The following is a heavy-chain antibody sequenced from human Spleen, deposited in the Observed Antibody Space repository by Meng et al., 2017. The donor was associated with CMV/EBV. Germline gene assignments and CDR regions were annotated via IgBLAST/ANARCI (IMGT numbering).Heavy chain of an antibody. V-gene: IGHV5-51*01. CDR1: SFTSYW. Sequence: SFTSYWIGWVRQMPGKGLEWMGIIYPGDSDTRYSPSFQGQVTISADKSISTAYLQWSSLKASDTAMYYCARYVGFLGPAVDAFDIWGQGTMVTVSS. CDR2: IYPGDSDT. CDR3: ARYVGFLGPAVDAFDI. J-gene: IGHJ3*02. D-gene: IGHD1-26*01.